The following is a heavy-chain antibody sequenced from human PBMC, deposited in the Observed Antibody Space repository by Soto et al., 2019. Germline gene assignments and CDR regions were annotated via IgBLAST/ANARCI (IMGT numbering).Heavy chain of an antibody. CDR2: ISAQNGNA. J-gene: IGHJ4*02. D-gene: IGHD3-3*01. V-gene: IGHV1-18*01. CDR3: ARITSTSRAVGY. CDR1: GYTFNLYG. Sequence: QVQLVQSGGEVKKPGASVKVSCKASGYTFNLYGITWVRQAPGEGPEWLGWISAQNGNATYAQRFKGRVTMTIETSTTTSYMELGSLTSDDPAIYYCARITSTSRAVGYWGQGTLVTVSS.